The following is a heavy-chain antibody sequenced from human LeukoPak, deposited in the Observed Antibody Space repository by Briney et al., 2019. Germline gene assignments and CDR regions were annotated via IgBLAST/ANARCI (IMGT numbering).Heavy chain of an antibody. CDR2: ITKSGDST. V-gene: IGHV3-23*01. D-gene: IGHD3-9*01. J-gene: IGHJ6*02. Sequence: GASLRLSCAASGFTFSAFGMNWVRQAPGKGLERVSTITKSGDSTYYVDSVKGRFTISRDNSKNTLYLQMNSLRAEDTAKYYCTKDYCGKFCSAVWGQGTTVTVSS. CDR3: TKDYCGKFCSAV. CDR1: GFTFSAFG.